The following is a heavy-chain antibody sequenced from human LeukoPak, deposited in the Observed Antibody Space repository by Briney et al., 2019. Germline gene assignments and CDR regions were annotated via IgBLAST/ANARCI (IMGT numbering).Heavy chain of an antibody. CDR3: ARLKYDSSGYPLH. CDR2: IYPGDSDT. D-gene: IGHD3-22*01. J-gene: IGHJ4*02. Sequence: GESLKISCKGSGYSFTSYWIGWVRQMPGKGLEWMGIIYPGDSDTRYSPSFQGQVTISADKSISTAYLQWSSLKASDTAIYYCARLKYDSSGYPLHWGQGTLVTVSS. V-gene: IGHV5-51*01. CDR1: GYSFTSYW.